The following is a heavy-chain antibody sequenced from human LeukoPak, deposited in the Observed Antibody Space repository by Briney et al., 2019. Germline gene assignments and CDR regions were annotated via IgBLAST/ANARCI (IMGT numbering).Heavy chain of an antibody. CDR3: ATLMAHLDY. Sequence: ASVKVSCKAFRYTFTDYHMHWARQAPRQGREWMGWINPNSGDTNYEQKFQGRVTMTRDTTISTAYMELSRLRSDDTAVFYCATLMAHLDYWGQGTLVTVSS. CDR2: INPNSGDT. CDR1: RYTFTDYH. V-gene: IGHV1-2*02. D-gene: IGHD2-8*01. J-gene: IGHJ4*02.